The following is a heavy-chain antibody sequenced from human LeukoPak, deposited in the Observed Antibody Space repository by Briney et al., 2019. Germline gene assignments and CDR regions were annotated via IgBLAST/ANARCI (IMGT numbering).Heavy chain of an antibody. CDR1: GYTFTTSG. J-gene: IGHJ4*02. CDR2: ISAYNGQT. D-gene: IGHD1-7*01. Sequence: ASVKVSCKASGYTFTTSGISWVRQAPGQGLEWMGWISAYNGQTNYAQKVQGRVTMTTDTATKTVYMELRSLGSDDTAVYYCAGVAGFYWNSDSFDYWGQGTQVTVSS. CDR3: AGVAGFYWNSDSFDY. V-gene: IGHV1-18*01.